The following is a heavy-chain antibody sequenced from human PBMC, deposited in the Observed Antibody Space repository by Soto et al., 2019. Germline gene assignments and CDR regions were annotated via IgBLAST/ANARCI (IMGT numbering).Heavy chain of an antibody. CDR2: IYYSGST. Sequence: SETLSLTCTVSGGSISSGGYYWSWIRQHPGKGLEWIGYIYYSGSTYYNPSLKSRVTISVDTSKNQFSLKLSSVTAADTAVYYCAMVGSYFMPYVLAVCGQGTSVTGSS. V-gene: IGHV4-31*03. D-gene: IGHD1-26*01. CDR3: AMVGSYFMPYVLAV. CDR1: GGSISSGGYY. J-gene: IGHJ6*02.